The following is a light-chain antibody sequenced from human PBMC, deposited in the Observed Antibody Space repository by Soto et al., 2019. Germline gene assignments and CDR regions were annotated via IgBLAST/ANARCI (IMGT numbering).Light chain of an antibody. CDR1: KIGTKS. J-gene: IGLJ2*01. CDR3: QVWDRTTDFVV. CDR2: DDN. V-gene: IGLV3-21*02. Sequence: SYVLTQPPSVSVAPGQTARFTCGGDKIGTKSVHWHQQRPGQAPVLVVYDDNDRPSGIPERFSGSKSGNTVTLTISRVEAGDEADYYCQVWDRTTDFVVFGGGTKLTVL.